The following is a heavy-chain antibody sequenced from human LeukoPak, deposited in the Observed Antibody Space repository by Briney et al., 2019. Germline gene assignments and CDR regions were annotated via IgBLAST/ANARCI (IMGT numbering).Heavy chain of an antibody. CDR1: GFTFSSYA. CDR3: AKGPSYSSGLADY. Sequence: GGSLRLSCVASGFTFSSYAMTWVRQVPGKGLEWVSAISGSGGSTYYADSVKGRFTISRDNSKNTLYLQMNSLRAEDTAVYYCAKGPSYSSGLADYWGQGTLVTVSS. J-gene: IGHJ4*02. V-gene: IGHV3-23*01. CDR2: ISGSGGST. D-gene: IGHD6-19*01.